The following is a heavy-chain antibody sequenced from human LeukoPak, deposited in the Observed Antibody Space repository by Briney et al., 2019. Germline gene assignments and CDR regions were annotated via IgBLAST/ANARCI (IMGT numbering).Heavy chain of an antibody. V-gene: IGHV3-33*01. Sequence: GSLRLSCAASGFTFSSYAMHWVRQAPGKGLEWVAVIWSDGTNNYYADSVKGRFSISRDNSKNTLYLQMNSLRAEDTGVFYCTRSYRTTWYYFDHWGQGTLVIVSS. D-gene: IGHD6-13*01. J-gene: IGHJ4*02. CDR3: TRSYRTTWYYFDH. CDR2: IWSDGTNN. CDR1: GFTFSSYA.